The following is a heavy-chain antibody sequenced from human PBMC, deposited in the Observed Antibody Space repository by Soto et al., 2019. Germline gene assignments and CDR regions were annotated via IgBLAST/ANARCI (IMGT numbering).Heavy chain of an antibody. CDR2: IYSNDNT. J-gene: IGHJ4*02. CDR1: GGSVSSNSYS. D-gene: IGHD2-21*01. CDR3: ARGIPLPDY. V-gene: IGHV4-39*07. Sequence: SETLSLTCTVSGGSVSSNSYSWGWVRQSPGKGLEWIGTIYSNDNTHYNPSLLSRVTISVDTSKNQFSLKLSSVTAADTAVYYCARGIPLPDYWGQGTLVTVSS.